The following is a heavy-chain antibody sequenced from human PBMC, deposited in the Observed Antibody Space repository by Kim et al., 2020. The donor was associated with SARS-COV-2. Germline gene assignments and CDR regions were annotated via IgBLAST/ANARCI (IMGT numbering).Heavy chain of an antibody. CDR3: ASGGGYSYGVKLDY. V-gene: IGHV4-61*01. CDR2: IYYSGST. Sequence: SETLSLTCTVSGGSVSSGSYYWSWIRQPPGKGLEWIGYIYYSGSTNYNPSLKSRVTISVDTSKNQFSLKLSSVTAADTAVYYCASGGGYSYGVKLDYWGQGTLVTVSA. CDR1: GGSVSSGSYY. J-gene: IGHJ4*02. D-gene: IGHD5-18*01.